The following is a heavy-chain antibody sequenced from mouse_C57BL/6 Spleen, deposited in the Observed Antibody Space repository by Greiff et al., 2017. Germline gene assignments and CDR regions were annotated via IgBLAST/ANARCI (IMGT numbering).Heavy chain of an antibody. CDR3: ARAEWGSNRENYYYAMDY. J-gene: IGHJ4*01. Sequence: QVQLQQPGAELVRPGSSVKLSCKASGYTFTSYWMDWVKQRPGQGLEWIGNIYPSDSETHYNQKFKDKATLTVDKSSSTAYMQLSSLTSEDSAVYYCARAEWGSNRENYYYAMDYWGQGTSVTVSS. D-gene: IGHD4-1*01. CDR1: GYTFTSYW. V-gene: IGHV1-61*01. CDR2: IYPSDSET.